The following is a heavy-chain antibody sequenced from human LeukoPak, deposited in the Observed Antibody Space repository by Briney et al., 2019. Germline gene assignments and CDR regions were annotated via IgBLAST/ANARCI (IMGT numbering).Heavy chain of an antibody. CDR2: IYYSGRT. CDR3: ARHPGITAAGTGFDI. Sequence: SETLSLTCTVSGGSISSNSNYWGWIRQPPGKGLEWIGSIYYSGRTYYNPSLKSRLTISVDTSKNQFSLKLSSVTAADTAVYYCARHPGITAAGTGFDIWGQGTMVTVSS. CDR1: GGSISSNSNY. V-gene: IGHV4-39*01. D-gene: IGHD6-13*01. J-gene: IGHJ3*02.